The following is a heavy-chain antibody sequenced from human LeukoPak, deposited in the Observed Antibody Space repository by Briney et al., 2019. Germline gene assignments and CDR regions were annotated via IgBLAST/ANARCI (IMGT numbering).Heavy chain of an antibody. CDR3: ARDEVVRYFDWLSGRRGYYFDY. CDR2: IYYTGNT. D-gene: IGHD3-9*01. J-gene: IGHJ4*02. CDR1: GVSISSSYSY. V-gene: IGHV4-39*02. Sequence: SETLSLTCTVSGVSISSSYSYWGWIRQPPGMGLEWIGSIYYTGNTYYNASLKSQVSISIDTSENQFSLKLTSVTAADTAVYYCARDEVVRYFDWLSGRRGYYFDYWGQGTLVTVSS.